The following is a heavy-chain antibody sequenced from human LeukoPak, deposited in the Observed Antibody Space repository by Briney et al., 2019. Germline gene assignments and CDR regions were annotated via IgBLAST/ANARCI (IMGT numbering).Heavy chain of an antibody. CDR3: ARPLWFGELLSHDAFDI. CDR1: GYTFTNYA. D-gene: IGHD3-10*01. J-gene: IGHJ3*02. Sequence: ASVKVSCKASGYTFTNYAMNWVRQAPGQGLEWMGWINTNTENPTYAQGFTGRFVFSLDTSVSTAYLQISSLKAEDTAVYYCARPLWFGELLSHDAFDIWGQGTMVTVSS. V-gene: IGHV7-4-1*02. CDR2: INTNTENP.